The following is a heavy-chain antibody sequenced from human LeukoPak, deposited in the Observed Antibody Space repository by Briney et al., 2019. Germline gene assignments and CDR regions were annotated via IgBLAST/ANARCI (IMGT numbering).Heavy chain of an antibody. CDR3: ARDGEGGYPVDY. CDR1: GFTFSRYW. CDR2: IDSDGSST. Sequence: PGWSLRLSCAASGFTFSRYWMHWVRQAPGKGLVWVSRIDSDGSSTTYADSVKGRFTISRDNVKNTLYLQMNSLRAEDTAVYYCARDGEGGYPVDYWGQGTLVTVSS. V-gene: IGHV3-74*01. J-gene: IGHJ4*02. D-gene: IGHD3-10*01.